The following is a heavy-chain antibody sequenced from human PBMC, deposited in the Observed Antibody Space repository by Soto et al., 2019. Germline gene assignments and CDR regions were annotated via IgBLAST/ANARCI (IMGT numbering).Heavy chain of an antibody. Sequence: SETLSLTCTVSCGSICNAAYSWSWIRQPPGKGLEWIGYIYPSGMPFYNPSLRSRVTISIDRSNDQFSLNLKSVTAADTAVYYCARERGGYGLFDSWGQGTLVTVSS. CDR3: ARERGGYGLFDS. D-gene: IGHD5-18*01. CDR2: IYPSGMP. J-gene: IGHJ4*02. V-gene: IGHV4-30-2*01. CDR1: CGSICNAAYS.